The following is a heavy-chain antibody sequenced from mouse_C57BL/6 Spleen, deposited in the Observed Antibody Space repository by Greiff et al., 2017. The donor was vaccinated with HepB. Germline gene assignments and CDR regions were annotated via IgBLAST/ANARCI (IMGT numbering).Heavy chain of an antibody. J-gene: IGHJ2*01. CDR3: AGSITTVEDYFDY. Sequence: QVQLQQPGAELVRPGSSVKLSCKASGYTFTSYWMHWVKQRPIQGLEWIGNIDPSDSETHYNQKFKDKATLTVDKSSSTAYMQHSSLTSEDSAVYYCAGSITTVEDYFDYWGQGTTLTVSS. D-gene: IGHD1-1*01. CDR1: GYTFTSYW. CDR2: IDPSDSET. V-gene: IGHV1-52*01.